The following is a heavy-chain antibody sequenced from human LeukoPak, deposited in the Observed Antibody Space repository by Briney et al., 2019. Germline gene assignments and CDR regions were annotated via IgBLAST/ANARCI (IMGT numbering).Heavy chain of an antibody. D-gene: IGHD1-26*01. Sequence: SVKVSCKASGYTFTGYYMHWVRQAPGQGLEWVGWINPRSGGTDYAQRPQGRVSMTTDTSIATAYMELSRLTSDDTAIYYCARGTIGSYSSVHDWGQGTLLIVSS. CDR3: ARGTIGSYSSVHD. CDR2: INPRSGGT. CDR1: GYTFTGYY. V-gene: IGHV1-2*02. J-gene: IGHJ1*01.